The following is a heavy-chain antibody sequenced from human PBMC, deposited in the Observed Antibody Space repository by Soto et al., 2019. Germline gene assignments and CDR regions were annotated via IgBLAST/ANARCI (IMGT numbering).Heavy chain of an antibody. Sequence: EVQLLESGGGLVQPGGSLRLSCAASGFTFSRYAMSWVRQAPGTGLEWVSSISGSGGSTYYADSGKGRFTISKDNSKNTLDLQTNSLRVEDTAVYYCAKDEYSTSSSDFDSWGHGTLGTVSS. CDR1: GFTFSRYA. CDR2: ISGSGGST. J-gene: IGHJ4*01. D-gene: IGHD6-6*01. CDR3: AKDEYSTSSSDFDS. V-gene: IGHV3-23*01.